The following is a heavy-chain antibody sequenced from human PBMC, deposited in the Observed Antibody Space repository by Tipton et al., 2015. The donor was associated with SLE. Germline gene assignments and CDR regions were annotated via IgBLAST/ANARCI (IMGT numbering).Heavy chain of an antibody. V-gene: IGHV4-61*02. CDR3: ARQSYKGSPEYSFDY. CDR2: IYNSGST. Sequence: TLSLTCSVSGGAIISGLYYWNWIRQPAGKGLEWIGRIYNSGSTNYSPSLKSRVAISVDTSKNQISLKLISVTAADTAVYYCARQSYKGSPEYSFDYWGQGIPVTVSS. J-gene: IGHJ4*02. D-gene: IGHD1-26*01. CDR1: GGAIISGLYY.